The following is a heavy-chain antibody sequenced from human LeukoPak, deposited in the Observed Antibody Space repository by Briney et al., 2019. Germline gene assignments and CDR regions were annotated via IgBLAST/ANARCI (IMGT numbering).Heavy chain of an antibody. V-gene: IGHV4-39*01. J-gene: IGHJ4*02. CDR2: IYHSGYT. D-gene: IGHD3-10*01. Sequence: SETLSLTCTLSDGSINSSSYYWGWIRQPPGKALEWIGSIYHSGYTYYNPSLKSRVTISVDTSKNQFSLKLSSVTAADTAVYYCARSSMFRGVTVDYWGQGTLVTVSS. CDR3: ARSSMFRGVTVDY. CDR1: DGSINSSSYY.